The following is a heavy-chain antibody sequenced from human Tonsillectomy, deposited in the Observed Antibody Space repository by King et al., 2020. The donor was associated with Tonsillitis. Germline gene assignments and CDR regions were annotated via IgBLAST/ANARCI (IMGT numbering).Heavy chain of an antibody. CDR3: ARGRGCSGGSCYHLPIYGDYPIADY. CDR2: MNPNSGNT. CDR1: GYTFTSYD. J-gene: IGHJ4*02. V-gene: IGHV1-8*01. D-gene: IGHD2-15*01. Sequence: QLVQSGAEVKKPGASVKVSCKASGYTFTSYDINWVRQATGQGLEWMGWMNPNSGNTGYAQKFQGRVTMTRNTSISTAYMELSSLRSEDTAVYYCARGRGCSGGSCYHLPIYGDYPIADYWGQGTLVTVSS.